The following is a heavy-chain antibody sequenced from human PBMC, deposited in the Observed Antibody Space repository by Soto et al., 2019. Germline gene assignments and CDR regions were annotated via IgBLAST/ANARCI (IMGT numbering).Heavy chain of an antibody. CDR1: GFTFSSYG. Sequence: GGSLRLSCAASGFTFSSYGMHCVRQAPGKGLEWVADISSDGSKEYYADTVEGRFTISRDNTKNSLYLQMNSLRADDTAMYYCAKAFGDWYPFEKWGLGALVTVSS. V-gene: IGHV3-30*18. CDR2: ISSDGSKE. CDR3: AKAFGDWYPFEK. J-gene: IGHJ4*02. D-gene: IGHD2-21*02.